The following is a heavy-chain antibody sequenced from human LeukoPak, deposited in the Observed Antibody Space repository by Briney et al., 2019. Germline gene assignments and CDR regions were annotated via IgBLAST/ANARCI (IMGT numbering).Heavy chain of an antibody. D-gene: IGHD6-13*01. Sequence: PGGSLRLSCAASGFTFDDYGMSWVRQAPGKGLEWVSAINWNGGSTGYADSVKGRLIISRDNAKNSLYLQMNSLRAEDTALYYCARGPYSSSWYGAFDIWGQGTIVTVSS. J-gene: IGHJ3*02. CDR1: GFTFDDYG. CDR2: INWNGGST. V-gene: IGHV3-20*04. CDR3: ARGPYSSSWYGAFDI.